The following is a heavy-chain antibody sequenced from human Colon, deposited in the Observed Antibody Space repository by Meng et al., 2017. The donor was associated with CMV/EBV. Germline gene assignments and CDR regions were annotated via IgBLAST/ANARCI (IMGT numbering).Heavy chain of an antibody. D-gene: IGHD2-2*01. CDR3: ARMPGATVGFDY. J-gene: IGHJ4*02. CDR2: IFYRGST. CDR1: GASISTNY. V-gene: IGHV4-59*01. Sequence: SETLSLTCTVSGASISTNYWSWIRQPPGKGLEWIGYIFYRGSTNNNPSLKSRVTMSVDTYKNQLSLKMTSVTAADTAVYYCARMPGATVGFDYWGQGILVTVSS.